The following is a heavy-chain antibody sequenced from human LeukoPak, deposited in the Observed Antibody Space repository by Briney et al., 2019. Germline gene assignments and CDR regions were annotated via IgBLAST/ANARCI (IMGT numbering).Heavy chain of an antibody. D-gene: IGHD3-22*01. Sequence: GGSLRLSCAASGFYFANYAMSWVRQAPGKGLEWVSLIYSGGSTYYTDSVKGRFTISRDNSKNTLYLQMNSLRAEDTAVYYCARRAGDYSHPYDYWGQGILVTVSS. V-gene: IGHV3-53*01. CDR2: IYSGGST. CDR3: ARRAGDYSHPYDY. CDR1: GFYFANYA. J-gene: IGHJ4*02.